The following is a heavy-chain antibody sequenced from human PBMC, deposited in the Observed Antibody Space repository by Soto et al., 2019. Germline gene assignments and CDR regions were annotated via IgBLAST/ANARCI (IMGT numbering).Heavy chain of an antibody. V-gene: IGHV3-30*03. CDR1: GFTFSSYG. Sequence: QVQLVESGGGVVQPGRSLRLSCAASGFTFSSYGMHWVRQAPGKGLEWVAVISYDGSNKYYADSVKGRFTISRDNSKNTLYQQMNSLRAEDTAVYYCAMTEYSSSSVLGDYWGQGTLVTVSS. D-gene: IGHD6-6*01. J-gene: IGHJ4*02. CDR3: AMTEYSSSSVLGDY. CDR2: ISYDGSNK.